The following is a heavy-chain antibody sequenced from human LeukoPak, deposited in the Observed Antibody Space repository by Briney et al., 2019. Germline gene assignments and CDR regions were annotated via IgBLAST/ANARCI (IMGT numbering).Heavy chain of an antibody. CDR3: ARSIHGDCSSTSCYGENWFDP. J-gene: IGHJ5*02. D-gene: IGHD2-2*01. Sequence: ASVKVSCKASGYTFTSYDINWVRQATGQGLEWMGWMNPNSGNTGYAQKFQGRVTITRNTSISTAYMELSRLRSEDTAVYYCARSIHGDCSSTSCYGENWFDPWGQGTLVTVSS. CDR1: GYTFTSYD. V-gene: IGHV1-8*03. CDR2: MNPNSGNT.